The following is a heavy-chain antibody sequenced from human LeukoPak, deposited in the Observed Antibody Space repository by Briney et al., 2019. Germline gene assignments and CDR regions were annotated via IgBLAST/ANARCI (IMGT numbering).Heavy chain of an antibody. CDR1: GYTFTSYG. CDR3: ARVVVGGFPGPADVFDI. CDR2: ISAYNGNT. D-gene: IGHD3-16*01. Sequence: ASVKVSCKASGYTFTSYGISWVRQAPGQGLEWMGWISAYNGNTNYAQKLQGRVTMTTGTSTSTVYMELSSLRSEDTAVYYCARVVVGGFPGPADVFDIWGQGTMVTVSS. V-gene: IGHV1-18*01. J-gene: IGHJ3*02.